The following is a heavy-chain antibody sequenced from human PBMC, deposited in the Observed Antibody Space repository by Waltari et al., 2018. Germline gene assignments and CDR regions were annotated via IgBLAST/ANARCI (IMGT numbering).Heavy chain of an antibody. CDR3: ARDGGGYSSSWLNYYYYMDV. Sequence: EVRLVESGGGLVQPGGSLRLSCAASGFTFSSYEMNWVRQAPGKGLEWVSYISSSGSTIYYADSVKGRFTISRDNAKNSLYLQMNSLRAEDTAVYYCARDGGGYSSSWLNYYYYMDVWGKGTTVTVSS. CDR2: ISSSGSTI. J-gene: IGHJ6*03. CDR1: GFTFSSYE. D-gene: IGHD6-13*01. V-gene: IGHV3-48*03.